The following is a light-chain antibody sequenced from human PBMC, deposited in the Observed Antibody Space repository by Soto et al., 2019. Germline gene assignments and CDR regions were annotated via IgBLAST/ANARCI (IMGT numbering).Light chain of an antibody. CDR3: QQSYSTPQT. Sequence: DIQMTQSASSLSASVGDRATIPCRASQNINSYVSWYKQKPGKAPKLLIHAAASLQGGVPSRFSGSGAGTDFTLTISSLKPEDLETYYCQQSYSTPQTFGQGTKVDIK. J-gene: IGKJ1*01. V-gene: IGKV1-39*01. CDR2: AAA. CDR1: QNINSY.